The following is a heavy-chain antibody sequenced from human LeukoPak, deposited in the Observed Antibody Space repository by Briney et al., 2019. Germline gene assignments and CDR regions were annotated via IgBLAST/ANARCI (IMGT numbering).Heavy chain of an antibody. CDR3: ARDYYDSSGHRAFDY. CDR2: INWNGGST. D-gene: IGHD3-22*01. CDR1: GFTFDDYG. Sequence: GGSLRLSCAASGFTFDDYGMSWVRQAPGKGLEWVSGINWNGGSTGYADSVKGRFTISRDNAKNSLYLQMNSLRAEDTALYYCARDYYDSSGHRAFDYWGQGTLVTVSS. J-gene: IGHJ4*02. V-gene: IGHV3-20*04.